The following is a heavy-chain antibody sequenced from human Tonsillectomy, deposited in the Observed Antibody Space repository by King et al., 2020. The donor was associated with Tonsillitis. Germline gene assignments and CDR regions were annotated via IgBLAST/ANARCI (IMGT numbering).Heavy chain of an antibody. CDR2: INHSGST. D-gene: IGHD5-18*01. CDR1: GGSFSGYY. CDR3: AREEGVGGYSYGSYYYYYYYMDV. Sequence: VQLQQWGAGLLKPSETLSLTCAVYGGSFSGYYWSWIRQPPGKGLEWIGEINHSGSTNYNPSLKSRVTISVDTSKNQFSLKLSSVTAADTAVYYCAREEGVGGYSYGSYYYYYYYMDVWGNGTTVTVSS. J-gene: IGHJ6*03. V-gene: IGHV4-34*01.